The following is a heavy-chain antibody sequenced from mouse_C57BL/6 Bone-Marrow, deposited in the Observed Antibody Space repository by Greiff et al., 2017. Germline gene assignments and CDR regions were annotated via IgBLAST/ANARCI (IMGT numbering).Heavy chain of an antibody. CDR3: ARQSTMITTGAMDY. J-gene: IGHJ4*01. Sequence: EVQGVESGGGLVQPGESLKLSCESNEYEFPSHDMSWVRKTPEKRLEFVAAINSDGGSTYYPDTMERRFIISRDNTKKTLYLQMSSLRSEDTALYYCARQSTMITTGAMDYWGQGTSVTVSS. CDR1: EYEFPSHD. CDR2: INSDGGST. D-gene: IGHD2-4*01. V-gene: IGHV5-2*01.